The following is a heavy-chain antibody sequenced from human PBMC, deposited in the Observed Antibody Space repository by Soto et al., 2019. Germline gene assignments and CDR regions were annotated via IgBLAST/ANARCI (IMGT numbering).Heavy chain of an antibody. D-gene: IGHD6-19*01. J-gene: IGHJ6*02. CDR1: GFIFDDYA. CDR3: VKDGSSGWPYFDDMDV. V-gene: IGHV3-9*01. Sequence: EVQLVESGGGLVQPGRSLRLSCAASGFIFDDYAMHWVRQAPGKGLEWVSVISGNSGSLGYADSVKGRFTISRDNAKNSLYLQMNSLRAEDTALYYCVKDGSSGWPYFDDMDVWGQGTTVTVSS. CDR2: ISGNSGSL.